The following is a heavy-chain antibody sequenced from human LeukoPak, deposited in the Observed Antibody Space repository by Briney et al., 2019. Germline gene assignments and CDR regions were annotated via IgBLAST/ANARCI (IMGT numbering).Heavy chain of an antibody. CDR1: GYTFTGYY. CDR2: INPNSGDT. J-gene: IGHJ4*02. CDR3: ARDGSWSSIGYSDY. V-gene: IGHV1-2*02. D-gene: IGHD2-2*01. Sequence: ASVKVSCKASGYTFTGYYIHWVRQAPGQGLEWMGWINPNSGDTKYEQRFQGRVTMTRDTSIGTAYMELTRLRSDDAAVYFCARDGSWSSIGYSDYWGQGTLVTVSS.